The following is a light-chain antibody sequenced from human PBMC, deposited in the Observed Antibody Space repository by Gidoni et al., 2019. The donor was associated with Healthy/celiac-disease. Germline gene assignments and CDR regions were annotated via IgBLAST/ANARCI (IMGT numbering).Light chain of an antibody. Sequence: DIVMTQSPDSLAVSLGERATINCKSSQSVLYSSNNKNYLAWYQQKPGQPPKLLIYWASTRESGVPDRFSGSGSGTDFTLTISSLQAEDVAVYYCQQYYSTGKTFXQXTKVEIK. CDR2: WAS. V-gene: IGKV4-1*01. CDR3: QQYYSTGKT. J-gene: IGKJ1*01. CDR1: QSVLYSSNNKNY.